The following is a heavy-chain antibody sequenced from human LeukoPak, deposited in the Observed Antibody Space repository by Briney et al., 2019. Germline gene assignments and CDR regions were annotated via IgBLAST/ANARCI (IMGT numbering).Heavy chain of an antibody. D-gene: IGHD2-8*02. V-gene: IGHV1-8*03. CDR3: ARAVSPGACFHY. CDR1: GYRFTSYN. J-gene: IGHJ4*02. CDR2: MNPNSGKT. Sequence: ASVKVSCKASGYRFTSYNINCVRQAPGQGLEWLAYMNPNSGKTSTAQNFRRRITITRTTSMSKAYMELSSLRSQDTAVYYCARAVSPGACFHYWGQGTLVTVSS.